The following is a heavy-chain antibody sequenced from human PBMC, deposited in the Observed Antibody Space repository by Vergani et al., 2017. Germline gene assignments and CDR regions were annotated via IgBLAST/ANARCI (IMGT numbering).Heavy chain of an antibody. CDR1: GYTFTSYD. CDR2: ISTYNYNT. D-gene: IGHD3-10*01. CDR3: ARAPSYYGSGHRNNWFDP. Sequence: QVQLVQSGAEVKKPGASVKVSCKASGYTFTSYDISWVRQAPGQGLEWVGWISTYNYNTDYAQKLQGRVTITTDTSTSTAYMDLRSLRSDDTAVDYCARAPSYYGSGHRNNWFDPWGQGTLVTVSS. V-gene: IGHV1-18*01. J-gene: IGHJ5*02.